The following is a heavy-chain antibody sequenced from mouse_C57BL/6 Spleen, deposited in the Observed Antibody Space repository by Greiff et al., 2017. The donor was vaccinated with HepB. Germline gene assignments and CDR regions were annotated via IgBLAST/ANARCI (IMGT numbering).Heavy chain of an antibody. D-gene: IGHD3-1*01. CDR3: ARDQGLTSGIAY. V-gene: IGHV3-1*01. J-gene: IGHJ3*01. Sequence: EVKLVESGPGMVKPSQSLSLTCTVTGYSFTSGYDWHWIRHFPGNKLEWMGYISYSGSTNYNPSLKSRISITHDTSTNQFFLKVNSVTTEDTATYYGARDQGLTSGIAYWGQGTLVTVSA. CDR2: ISYSGST. CDR1: GYSFTSGYD.